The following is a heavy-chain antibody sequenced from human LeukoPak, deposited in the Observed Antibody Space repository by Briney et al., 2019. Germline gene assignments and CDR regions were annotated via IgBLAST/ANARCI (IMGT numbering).Heavy chain of an antibody. V-gene: IGHV3-66*01. CDR2: IYSGGST. Sequence: GGSLRLSCAASGFTVSSNHMSWVRQAPGKGLEWVSVIYSGGSTYYADSVKGRFTISRDNSKNTLYLQMNSLRAEDTAVYYCARDPPITIFGVVPGDYWGQGTLVTVSS. CDR1: GFTVSSNH. CDR3: ARDPPITIFGVVPGDY. D-gene: IGHD3-3*01. J-gene: IGHJ4*02.